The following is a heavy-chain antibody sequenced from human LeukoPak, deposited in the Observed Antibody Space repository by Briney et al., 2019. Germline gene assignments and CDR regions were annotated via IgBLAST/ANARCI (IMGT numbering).Heavy chain of an antibody. CDR1: GFTFTDYW. J-gene: IGHJ4*01. CDR2: IRQDGGEK. Sequence: GGSLRLSCAVSGFTFTDYWMNWVRQAPGKGLEWVASIRQDGGEKSYVDSVKGRFTISRDDTKNSLYLQINSLRAEDTAVYYCARGGTAAGLYFDLWGQGTLVTVSS. CDR3: ARGGTAAGLYFDL. V-gene: IGHV3-7*01. D-gene: IGHD6-13*01.